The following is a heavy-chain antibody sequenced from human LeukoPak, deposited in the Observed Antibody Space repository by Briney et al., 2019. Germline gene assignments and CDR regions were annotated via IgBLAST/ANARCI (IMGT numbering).Heavy chain of an antibody. V-gene: IGHV3-21*01. D-gene: IGHD4-17*01. CDR1: GFTFSSES. Sequence: GGSLRLSCAASGFTFSSESMNWGRQAPGKGLEWVSSICSSSDYIYYADSVKGRFTISRDNAKNSLSLQMNSLRAEDTAVYYCARAAGYGDYRCLDYWGQGTLVTVSS. CDR2: ICSSSDYI. J-gene: IGHJ4*02. CDR3: ARAAGYGDYRCLDY.